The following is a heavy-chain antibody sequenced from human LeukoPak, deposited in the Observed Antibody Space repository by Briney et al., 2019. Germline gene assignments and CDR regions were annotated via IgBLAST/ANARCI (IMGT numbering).Heavy chain of an antibody. V-gene: IGHV3-53*01. J-gene: IGHJ4*02. Sequence: GGSLRLSCAASGFTVSTNYMTWVRQAPGKGVEWVSVIYNGGSTYYADSVKGRFTISRDDSKNTPYLQMNSLRAEDTAVYYCARDLSNSGWLWGQGTLVTVSS. CDR3: ARDLSNSGWL. D-gene: IGHD5-24*01. CDR2: IYNGGST. CDR1: GFTVSTNY.